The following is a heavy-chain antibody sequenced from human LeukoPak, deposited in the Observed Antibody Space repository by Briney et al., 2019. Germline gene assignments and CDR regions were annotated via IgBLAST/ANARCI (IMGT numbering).Heavy chain of an antibody. J-gene: IGHJ3*02. CDR1: GGSISSYY. CDR3: ASRPSYSIGDAFDI. CDR2: IYYSGST. V-gene: IGHV4-59*08. D-gene: IGHD2-21*01. Sequence: SETLSLTCTVSGGSISSYYWSWIRKPPGKGLEWIGYIYYSGSTNYNPSLKSRVTISVDTSKNQFSLKLSSVTAADTAVYYCASRPSYSIGDAFDIWGQGTMVTVFS.